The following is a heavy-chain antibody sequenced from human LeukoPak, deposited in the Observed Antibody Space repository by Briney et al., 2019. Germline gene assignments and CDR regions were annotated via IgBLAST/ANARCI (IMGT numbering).Heavy chain of an antibody. D-gene: IGHD5-18*01. V-gene: IGHV3-21*01. CDR3: ARVRRGYSYGPFDY. CDR1: GFTFSSYS. J-gene: IGHJ4*02. Sequence: GGSLRLSCAASGFTFSSYSMNWVRQAPRKGLEWVSSISSSSSYIYYADSVKGRFTISRDNAKNSLYLQMNSLRAEDTAVYYCARVRRGYSYGPFDYWGQGTLVTVSS. CDR2: ISSSSSYI.